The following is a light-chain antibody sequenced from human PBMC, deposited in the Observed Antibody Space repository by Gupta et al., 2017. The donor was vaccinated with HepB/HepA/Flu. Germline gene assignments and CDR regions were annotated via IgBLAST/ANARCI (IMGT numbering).Light chain of an antibody. CDR2: DVN. CDR3: CSYAGSYSFVV. CDR1: SSDVGAYNY. Sequence: QSALTQPRSVSGSPGQSVTISCTGTSSDVGAYNYVSWYQQHPGKVPKLMIYDVNQRPSGVPDRVSGSKSANTASLTISGLQGEDEADYYCCSYAGSYSFVVFGGGTKLTVL. V-gene: IGLV2-11*01. J-gene: IGLJ2*01.